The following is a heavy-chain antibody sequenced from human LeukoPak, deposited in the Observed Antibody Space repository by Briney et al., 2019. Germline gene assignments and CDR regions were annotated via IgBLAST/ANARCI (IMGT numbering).Heavy chain of an antibody. J-gene: IGHJ4*02. V-gene: IGHV1-2*06. CDR1: GYTFTGYH. Sequence: ASVKVSCKASGYTFTGYHIHWLRQAPGQGLGWMGRINPYSGDTNFAQKFQGRVTMTRDTSIPTAYMDLSSLTPDDTAVYFCARDQGSLTRSWYTGYWGQGTQVTVSS. CDR3: ARDQGSLTRSWYTGY. CDR2: INPYSGDT. D-gene: IGHD6-13*01.